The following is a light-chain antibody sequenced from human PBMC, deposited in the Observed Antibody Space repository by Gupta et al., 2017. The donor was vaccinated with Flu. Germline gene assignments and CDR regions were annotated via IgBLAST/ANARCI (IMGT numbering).Light chain of an antibody. CDR2: EED. Sequence: QSALTQPASVSGSPGQSIGISCTGTSSDLGSYNLVSWYQQHPGKAPTLIIYEEDRRPSGSSARFSGSKSGNTTSLKISGLQAEDEGQYFCCSYAGGSAFYVFGTGTKVTVL. V-gene: IGLV2-23*01. J-gene: IGLJ1*01. CDR3: CSYAGGSAFYV. CDR1: SSDLGSYNL.